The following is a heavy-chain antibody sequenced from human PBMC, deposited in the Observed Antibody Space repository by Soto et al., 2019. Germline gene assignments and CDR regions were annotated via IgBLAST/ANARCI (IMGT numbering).Heavy chain of an antibody. V-gene: IGHV4-30-4*01. CDR2: IYYSGST. CDR3: ARDSSSAVFDP. D-gene: IGHD6-6*01. CDR1: GGSISSGDYY. Sequence: TLSLTCXVSGGSISSGDYYWSWIRQPPGKGLEWIGYIYYSGSTYYNPSLKSRVTISVDTSKNQFSLKLSSVTAADTAVYYCARDSSSAVFDPWGQGTLVTVSS. J-gene: IGHJ5*02.